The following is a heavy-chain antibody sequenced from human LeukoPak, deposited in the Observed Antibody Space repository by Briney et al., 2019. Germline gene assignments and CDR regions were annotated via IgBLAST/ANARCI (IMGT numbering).Heavy chain of an antibody. CDR3: LGYCSGGSCYSGGY. V-gene: IGHV3-23*01. D-gene: IGHD2-15*01. Sequence: GSLMLSCAASGFTFSTYAMSWVRQAPGKGLEWVSAITPTGGNTYYADSVKGRFTISRDTSKNTQFLQMNSLRAEDTAVYYCLGYCSGGSCYSGGYWGQGTLVTVSS. J-gene: IGHJ4*02. CDR1: GFTFSTYA. CDR2: ITPTGGNT.